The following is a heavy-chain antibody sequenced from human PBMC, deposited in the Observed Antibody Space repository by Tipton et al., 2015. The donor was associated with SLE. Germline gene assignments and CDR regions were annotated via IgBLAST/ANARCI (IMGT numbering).Heavy chain of an antibody. V-gene: IGHV4-38-2*01. Sequence: TLSLTCAVSSYSISSGHYWGWIRQPPGKGLEWIGSIYYSGSTYYNPSLKSRVTISVDTSKNQFSLNLSSVIATDTAVYYCARGVNYWGQGTLVTVSS. J-gene: IGHJ4*02. CDR2: IYYSGST. D-gene: IGHD3-16*02. CDR3: ARGVNY. CDR1: SYSISSGHY.